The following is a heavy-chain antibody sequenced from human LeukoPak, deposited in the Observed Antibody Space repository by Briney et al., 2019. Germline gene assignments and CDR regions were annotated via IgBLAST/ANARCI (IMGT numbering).Heavy chain of an antibody. V-gene: IGHV3-23*01. J-gene: IGHJ4*02. D-gene: IGHD1-26*01. CDR2: ISGSGGGT. CDR3: AKDLGRYRNNYFDY. CDR1: GFTFSSYA. Sequence: GGSLRLSCAASGFTFSSYAMNWVRQAPGKGLEWVSAISGSGGGTYYADSVKGRFTISRDNSKNTLCLQMNSLRAEDTAVYYCAKDLGRYRNNYFDYWGQGTLVTVSS.